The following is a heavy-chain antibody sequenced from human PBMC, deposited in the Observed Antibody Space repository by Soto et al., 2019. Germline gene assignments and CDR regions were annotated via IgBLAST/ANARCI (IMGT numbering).Heavy chain of an antibody. Sequence: AASVKVSCKASGYTFTSDGISWVRQAPGQGLEWMGWISAYNGNTNYAQKIQGRVTMTTDTSTSTAYMELRSLRSDDTAVYYCASLIRDDAFDIWGQGTIVTVSS. CDR1: GYTFTSDG. CDR3: ASLIRDDAFDI. CDR2: ISAYNGNT. J-gene: IGHJ3*02. V-gene: IGHV1-18*01. D-gene: IGHD3-22*01.